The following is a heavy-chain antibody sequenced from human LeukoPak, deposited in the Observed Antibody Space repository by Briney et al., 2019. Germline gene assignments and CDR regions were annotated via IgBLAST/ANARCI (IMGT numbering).Heavy chain of an antibody. J-gene: IGHJ6*03. D-gene: IGHD3-16*01. CDR3: AKGLRTGVGPYMGYHYYMDV. V-gene: IGHV3-23*01. CDR2: INDNGAGT. CDR1: GFTFSSYA. Sequence: GGSLRLSCAASGFTFSSYAMSWVRQAPGKGLKWVSSINDNGAGTYYADSVKGRFTISRDNSYNTVSLQMNSLRDEDTGVYYCAKGLRTGVGPYMGYHYYMDVWGKGATVTVSS.